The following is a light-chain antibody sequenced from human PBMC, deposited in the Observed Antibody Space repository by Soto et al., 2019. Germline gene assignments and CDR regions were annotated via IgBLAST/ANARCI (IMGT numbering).Light chain of an antibody. Sequence: DIQMTQSPSTLSASAGDRVTITCRASQSITIWLAWYQQKPGTAPKLLIYDASTLESGVPSRFSGSGSGTEFTLTISSLQPDDFATYYCQQFHSFPITFGQGTRLEIK. V-gene: IGKV1-5*01. CDR3: QQFHSFPIT. CDR1: QSITIW. J-gene: IGKJ5*01. CDR2: DAS.